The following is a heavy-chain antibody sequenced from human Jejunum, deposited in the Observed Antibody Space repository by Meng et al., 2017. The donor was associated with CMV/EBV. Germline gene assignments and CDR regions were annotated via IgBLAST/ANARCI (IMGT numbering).Heavy chain of an antibody. V-gene: IGHV3-13*01. CDR3: ARGSMFSA. CDR1: GFTFSTYD. J-gene: IGHJ3*01. D-gene: IGHD3-10*02. CDR2: IETTGDT. Sequence: SCARSGFTFSTYDMHWFRQPTGKGLEWVSTIETTGDTYYAASLKGRFTISRENAENSLYLQMNSLRAGDTAVYYCARGSMFSAWGQGTMVTVSS.